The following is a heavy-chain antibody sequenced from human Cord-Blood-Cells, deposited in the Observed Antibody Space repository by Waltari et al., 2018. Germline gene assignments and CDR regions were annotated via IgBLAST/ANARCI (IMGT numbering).Heavy chain of an antibody. CDR3: ASLVYYDFWSGYYDY. Sequence: QVQLVQSGAEVKKPGASVKVSCKASGYTFTGYYMHWVRQAPGQGLEWMGWSNPNSGGTNYAQKVQGRVTMTTDTSISPAYMELSRLRSDDTAVYYCASLVYYDFWSGYYDYWGQGTLVTVSS. J-gene: IGHJ4*02. V-gene: IGHV1-2*02. D-gene: IGHD3-3*01. CDR1: GYTFTGYY. CDR2: SNPNSGGT.